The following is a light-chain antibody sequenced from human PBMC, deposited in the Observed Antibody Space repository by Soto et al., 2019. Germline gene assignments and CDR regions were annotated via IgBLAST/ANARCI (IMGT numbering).Light chain of an antibody. V-gene: IGLV8-61*01. Sequence: QTVVTQEPSFSVSPGGTVTLTCGLSSGSVSTSYYPSWYQQTPGQAPRTLIDSTNTRSSGVPDRFSGSILGNKAALTITGAQADDESDYYCVLYMRSGISVFGGGTQLTVL. CDR2: STN. CDR3: VLYMRSGISV. CDR1: SGSVSTSYY. J-gene: IGLJ2*01.